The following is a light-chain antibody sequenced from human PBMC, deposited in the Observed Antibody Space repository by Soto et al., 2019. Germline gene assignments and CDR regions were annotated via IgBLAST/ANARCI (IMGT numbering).Light chain of an antibody. CDR3: SSYAGSSTLYV. V-gene: IGLV2-8*01. CDR1: SNDVGDYNY. J-gene: IGLJ1*01. Sequence: VLTQPPSASGSPGQSVTISCTGTSNDVGDYNYVSWYQQHPGKAPKLMIYEVSKRPSGVPGRFSGSKSGNTASLTVSGLQAEDEADYYCSSYAGSSTLYVFGTGTKVTV. CDR2: EVS.